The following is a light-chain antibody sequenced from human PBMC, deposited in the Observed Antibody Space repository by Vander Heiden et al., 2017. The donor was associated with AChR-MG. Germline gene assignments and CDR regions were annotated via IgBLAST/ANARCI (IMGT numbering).Light chain of an antibody. CDR2: AAS. CDR3: QKENSARFT. CDR1: QGISNY. Sequence: DIQMTHSPSSLSASVGDRVTITCRASQGISNYLAWYQQRPGKVPRVLIYAASTLQSGVPSRFDGSGSGTDFTLTISSLQPEDVATYYCQKENSARFTFGPGTKVDIK. J-gene: IGKJ3*01. V-gene: IGKV1-27*01.